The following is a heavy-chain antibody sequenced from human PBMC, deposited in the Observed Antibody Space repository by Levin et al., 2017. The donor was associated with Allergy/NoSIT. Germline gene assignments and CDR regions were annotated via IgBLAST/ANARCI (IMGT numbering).Heavy chain of an antibody. CDR2: ISYDGSNK. J-gene: IGHJ4*02. V-gene: IGHV3-30-3*01. CDR1: GFTFSSYA. Sequence: LSLTCAASGFTFSSYAMHWVRQAPGKGLEWVAVISYDGSNKYYADSVKGRFTISRDNSKNTLYLQMNSLRAEDTAVYYCARGREQLGHYFDYWGQGTLVTVSS. D-gene: IGHD6-13*01. CDR3: ARGREQLGHYFDY.